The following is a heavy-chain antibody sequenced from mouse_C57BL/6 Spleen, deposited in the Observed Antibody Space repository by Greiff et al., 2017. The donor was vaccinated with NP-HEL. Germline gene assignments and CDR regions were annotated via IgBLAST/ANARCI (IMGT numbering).Heavy chain of an antibody. J-gene: IGHJ2*01. CDR2: IDPSDSYT. CDR1: GYTFTSYW. Sequence: QVHVKQPGAELVMPGASVKLSCKASGYTFTSYWMHWVKQRPGQGLEWIGEIDPSDSYTNYNQKFKGKSTLTVDKSSSTAYMQLSSLTSEDSAVYYCARTHSNHYFDYWGQGTTLTVSS. V-gene: IGHV1-69*01. D-gene: IGHD2-5*01. CDR3: ARTHSNHYFDY.